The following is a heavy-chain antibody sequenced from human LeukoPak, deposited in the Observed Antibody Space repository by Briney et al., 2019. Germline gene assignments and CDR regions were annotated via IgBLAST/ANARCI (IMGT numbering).Heavy chain of an antibody. D-gene: IGHD3-22*01. CDR3: AKGGRWDYYDSSH. J-gene: IGHJ3*01. V-gene: IGHV3-23*01. Sequence: PGGSLRLSCAASGLTFSSFAMTWVRQAPGKGLXXXSGISGSGSTTYYADSVKGRFTISRDNSKNTLYLQMNSLRVEDTAICYCAKGGRWDYYDSSHWGQGTMVTVSS. CDR2: ISGSGSTT. CDR1: GLTFSSFA.